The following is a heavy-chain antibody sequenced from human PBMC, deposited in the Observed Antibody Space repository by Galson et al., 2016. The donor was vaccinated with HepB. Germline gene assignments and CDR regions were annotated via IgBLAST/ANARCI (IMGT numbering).Heavy chain of an antibody. CDR2: VSRTDGSA. CDR3: VRAQDQDFDT. CDR1: GFTLSTYY. J-gene: IGHJ4*02. D-gene: IGHD2-2*01. Sequence: SCKAVGFTLSTYYMHWVRQTPGQGLQWMGIVSRTDGSANYEQNFQGRVTMTRDTSTNTLYMEVSSLTSEDTAVYYCVRAQDQDFDTWGQGTLVTVSS. V-gene: IGHV1-46*01.